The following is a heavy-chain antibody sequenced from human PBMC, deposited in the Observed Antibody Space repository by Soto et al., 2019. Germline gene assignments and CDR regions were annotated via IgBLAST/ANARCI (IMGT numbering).Heavy chain of an antibody. CDR2: ISCDGTNK. CDR1: GFTFSTYG. CDR3: AKDLQSYGDYDYYCYGMDV. J-gene: IGHJ6*02. Sequence: QVQLVESGGGEVQPGRSLTISCAASGFTFSTYGMHWVRQTPGKGLEWVAVISCDGTNKFYSDSVKGRFTISRDNFKNTLTLQMNSLRADDTAVYSCAKDLQSYGDYDYYCYGMDVWGLGTRVTVSS. D-gene: IGHD4-17*01. V-gene: IGHV3-30*18.